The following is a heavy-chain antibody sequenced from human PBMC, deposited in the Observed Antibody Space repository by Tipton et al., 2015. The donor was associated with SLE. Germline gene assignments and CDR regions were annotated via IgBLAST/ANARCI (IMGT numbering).Heavy chain of an antibody. D-gene: IGHD3-22*01. CDR1: GYTFTSYG. Sequence: QSGAEVKKPGASVKVSCKASGYTFTSYGISWVRQTPGQGLEWMGWISAYNGNTNYAQKLQGRVTMTTDTSTSTAYMELRSLRSDDTAGYYCARDLEGYYDSSGSLGYWGQGTLFTVSS. V-gene: IGHV1-18*01. CDR3: ARDLEGYYDSSGSLGY. J-gene: IGHJ4*02. CDR2: ISAYNGNT.